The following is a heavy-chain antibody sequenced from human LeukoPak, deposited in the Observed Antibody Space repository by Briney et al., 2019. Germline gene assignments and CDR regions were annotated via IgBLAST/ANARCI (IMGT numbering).Heavy chain of an antibody. Sequence: NPSETLSLTCAVYGGSFSGYYWSWIRQPPGKGLEWIGEINHSGSTNYNPSLKSRVTISVDTSKNQFSLKLSSVTAADMAVYYCARGGGRSMVRGVIPKSFDYWGQGTLVTVSS. CDR1: GGSFSGYY. CDR2: INHSGST. V-gene: IGHV4-34*01. J-gene: IGHJ4*02. CDR3: ARGGGRSMVRGVIPKSFDY. D-gene: IGHD3-10*01.